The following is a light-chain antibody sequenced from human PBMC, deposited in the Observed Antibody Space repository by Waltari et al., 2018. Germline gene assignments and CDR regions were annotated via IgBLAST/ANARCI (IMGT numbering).Light chain of an antibody. Sequence: SYELTQTPSVSVSPGQTARLPCSGHELPRKYAYWFQQKSGQAPRLVIYEDTKRPSGIPERFSGSSSGTVATLTITGAQVDDEADYYCYSSDSTGLRVFGGGTTVVVL. CDR1: ELPRKY. CDR3: YSSDSTGLRV. CDR2: EDT. V-gene: IGLV3-10*01. J-gene: IGLJ1*01.